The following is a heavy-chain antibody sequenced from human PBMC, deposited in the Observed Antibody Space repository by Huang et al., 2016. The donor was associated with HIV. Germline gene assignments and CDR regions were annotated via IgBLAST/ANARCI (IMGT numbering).Heavy chain of an antibody. CDR1: IFSFSTSS. CDR2: IRGSGSRT. Sequence: EVQLLESGGGLVQPGGSLRLSCAASIFSFSTSSMSWVRQAPWKGLEWVSGIRGSGSRTYYAYSVKGRFTISRDNSRDTLYLQMKSLRVEDTAIYYCVKGSERSLTGPKYQYYFDYWGQGTLVTVSS. V-gene: IGHV3-23*01. J-gene: IGHJ4*02. D-gene: IGHD3-3*01. CDR3: VKGSERSLTGPKYQYYFDY.